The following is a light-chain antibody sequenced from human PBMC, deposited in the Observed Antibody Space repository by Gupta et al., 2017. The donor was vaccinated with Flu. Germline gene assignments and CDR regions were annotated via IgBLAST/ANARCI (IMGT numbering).Light chain of an antibody. J-gene: IGKJ2*01. CDR3: QQYGSSPAYS. Sequence: LSPGERATLSCRARQTVAGSFLAWYQQQPGQAPRLLIYGASTRDAGIPDRFSGSGSGTDFTLTISRLEPEDFALYYCQQYGSSPAYSFGQGTKME. CDR1: QTVAGSF. CDR2: GAS. V-gene: IGKV3-20*01.